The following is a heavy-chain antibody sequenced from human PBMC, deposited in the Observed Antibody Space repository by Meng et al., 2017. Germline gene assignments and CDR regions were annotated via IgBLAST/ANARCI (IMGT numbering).Heavy chain of an antibody. J-gene: IGHJ4*02. V-gene: IGHV3-73*01. CDR3: TSSYYYGSGSYYFSDY. D-gene: IGHD3-10*01. Sequence: GGSLRLSCAASGFTFSGSAMHWVRQASGKGLEWVGRIRSKANSYATAYAASVKGRFTISRDDSKNTAYLQMNSLKTEDTAVYYCTSSYYYGSGSYYFSDYWGQGTRVT. CDR1: GFTFSGSA. CDR2: IRSKANSYAT.